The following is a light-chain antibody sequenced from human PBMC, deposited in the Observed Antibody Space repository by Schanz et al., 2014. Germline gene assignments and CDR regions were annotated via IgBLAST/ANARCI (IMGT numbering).Light chain of an antibody. Sequence: QSALTQPPSASGSPGQSVTISCTGTSSDVGGYSYVSWYQLHPGKAPKLMIYEVTKRPSGVPDRFSGSKSGNTASLTISGLQAEDEADYYCNSFTSSHTHVFGGGTKLTVL. V-gene: IGLV2-8*01. J-gene: IGLJ3*02. CDR3: NSFTSSHTHV. CDR2: EVT. CDR1: SSDVGGYSY.